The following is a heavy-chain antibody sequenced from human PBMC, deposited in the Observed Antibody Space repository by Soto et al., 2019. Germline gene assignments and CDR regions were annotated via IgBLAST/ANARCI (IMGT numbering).Heavy chain of an antibody. CDR2: IYSGGST. CDR1: GFTVSSNY. D-gene: IGHD4-17*01. Sequence: VPLVESGGGLVQPGGTLRLSCAASGFTVSSNYMSWVRQAPGKGLEWVSVIYSGGSTYYADSVKGRFTISRHNSKNTLYLQMNSLRAEDTAVYYCARVGDYGTEAYYYYYMDVWGKGTTVTVSS. J-gene: IGHJ6*03. V-gene: IGHV3-53*04. CDR3: ARVGDYGTEAYYYYYMDV.